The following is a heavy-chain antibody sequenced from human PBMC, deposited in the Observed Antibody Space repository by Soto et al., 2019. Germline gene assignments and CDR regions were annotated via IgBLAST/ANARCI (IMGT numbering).Heavy chain of an antibody. CDR1: GGSISSSSYY. V-gene: IGHV4-39*01. CDR2: IYSSGST. Sequence: SKTLSLTCTVSGGSISSSSYYWGWIRQPPGKGLEWIGSIYSSGSTYYNPSLKSRVTISVDTSKNQFSLKLGSVTAADTAVYYCARQRGYYYDSSCYFYWFDPCGYVNLFP. D-gene: IGHD3-22*01. J-gene: IGHJ5*02. CDR3: ARQRGYYYDSSCYFYWFDP.